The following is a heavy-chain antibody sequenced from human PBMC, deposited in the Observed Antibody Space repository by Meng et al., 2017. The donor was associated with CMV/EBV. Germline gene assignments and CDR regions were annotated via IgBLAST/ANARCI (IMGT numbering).Heavy chain of an antibody. CDR1: GGSISSYY. CDR3: ARALLAGTTFLVFDP. J-gene: IGHJ5*02. CDR2: IYHSGST. D-gene: IGHD1-7*01. Sequence: GSLRLSCTVSGGSISSYYWSWIRQPPGKGLEWIGYIYHSGSTNYNPSLKSRVTISVDTSKNQFSLKLSSVTAADTAVYYCARALLAGTTFLVFDPWGQGTLVTVSS. V-gene: IGHV4-59*01.